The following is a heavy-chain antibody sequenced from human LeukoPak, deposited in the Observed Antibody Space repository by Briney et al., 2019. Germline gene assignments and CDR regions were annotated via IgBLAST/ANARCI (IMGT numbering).Heavy chain of an antibody. CDR3: ASPHDSSGYHPLRYYYYMDV. V-gene: IGHV4-34*01. Sequence: SETLSLTCAVYGGSFSGYYWSWIRQPPGKGLEWIGEINHSGSTNYNPSLKSRVTISVDTSKNQFSLKLSSVTAADTAVYYCASPHDSSGYHPLRYYYYMDVWGKGTTVTVSS. CDR1: GGSFSGYY. J-gene: IGHJ6*03. CDR2: INHSGST. D-gene: IGHD3-22*01.